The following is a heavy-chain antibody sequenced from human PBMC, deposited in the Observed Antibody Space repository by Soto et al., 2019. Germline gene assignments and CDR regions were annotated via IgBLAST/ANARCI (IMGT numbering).Heavy chain of an antibody. D-gene: IGHD2-21*02. V-gene: IGHV1-3*01. Sequence: ASVKVSCKASGYTFTSYAMHWVRQAPGQRLEWMGWINAGNGNTKYSQKLQGRVTITRDTSASTAYMELSSLRSEDTAVYYCARSIVVVTALVYWGQGTLVTVSS. CDR2: INAGNGNT. CDR3: ARSIVVVTALVY. CDR1: GYTFTSYA. J-gene: IGHJ4*02.